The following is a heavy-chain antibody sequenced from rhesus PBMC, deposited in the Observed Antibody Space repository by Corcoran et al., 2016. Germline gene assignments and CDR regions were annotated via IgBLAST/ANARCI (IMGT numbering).Heavy chain of an antibody. J-gene: IGHJ4*01. CDR1: GYTFTDYY. CDR2: VDPEDGGV. CDR3: AIGIIVGRDY. Sequence: EVQLMQSGAEVKKPGASVKISCKASGYTFTDYYLHWVRRAPGKGLEWMGRVDPEDGGVLHAQKFKDIVTMTADTSTDTAYMELSSLRSEDTAVYYCAIGIIVGRDYWGQGVLVTVSS. D-gene: IGHD6-13*01. V-gene: IGHV1-111*02.